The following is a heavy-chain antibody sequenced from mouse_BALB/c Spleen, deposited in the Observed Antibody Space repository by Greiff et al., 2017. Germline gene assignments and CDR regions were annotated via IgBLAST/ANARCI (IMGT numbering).Heavy chain of an antibody. V-gene: IGHV14-3*02. J-gene: IGHJ4*01. CDR3: AREGDYDGYAMDY. CDR2: IDPANGNT. D-gene: IGHD2-4*01. CDR1: GFNIKDTY. Sequence: EVKLMESGAELVKPGASVKLSCTASGFNIKDTYMHWVKQRPEQGLEWIGRIDPANGNTKYDPKFQGKATITADTSSNTAYLQLSSLTSEDTAVYYCAREGDYDGYAMDYWGQGTSVTVSS.